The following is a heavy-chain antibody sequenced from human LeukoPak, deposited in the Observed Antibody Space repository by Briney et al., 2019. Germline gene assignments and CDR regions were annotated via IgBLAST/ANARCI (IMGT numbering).Heavy chain of an antibody. CDR1: GGTFSSYA. J-gene: IGHJ6*04. Sequence: SVKVSCKASGGTFSSYAISWVRQASGQGLEWMGGIIPIFGTANYAQKFQGRVTITADESTSTANMELSSLRSEDTAVYYCARLLEEAYHYGMDVWGKGTTVTVSS. CDR3: ARLLEEAYHYGMDV. D-gene: IGHD2-15*01. V-gene: IGHV1-69*13. CDR2: IIPIFGTA.